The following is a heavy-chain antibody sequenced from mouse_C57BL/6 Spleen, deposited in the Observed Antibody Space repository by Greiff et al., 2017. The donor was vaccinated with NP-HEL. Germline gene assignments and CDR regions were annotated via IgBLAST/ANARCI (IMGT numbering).Heavy chain of an antibody. Sequence: EVQLQQSGPELVKPGASVQMSCKASGYTFTDYNMHWVKQSHGKSLEWIGYINPNNGGTRSNQKFKGKATLTVNKSSSTAYMELRSLTSEDSAVYYCAREDYGNYWFAYWGQGTLVTVSA. CDR3: AREDYGNYWFAY. CDR1: GYTFTDYN. CDR2: INPNNGGT. V-gene: IGHV1-22*01. J-gene: IGHJ3*01. D-gene: IGHD2-1*01.